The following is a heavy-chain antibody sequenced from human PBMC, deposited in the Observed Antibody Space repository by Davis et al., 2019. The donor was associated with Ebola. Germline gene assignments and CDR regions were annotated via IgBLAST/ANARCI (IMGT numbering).Heavy chain of an antibody. CDR2: ISWNSGSQ. Sequence: PGGSLRLSCAAAGLTFPAYAMHWVRHAPGQGLEWVSGISWNSGSQGYADSVRGRFTISRDNAKNALYLEMKSLRREDTALYYCVKDTYTTGWLNCFDHWGQGTLVTVSS. J-gene: IGHJ4*02. V-gene: IGHV3-9*01. D-gene: IGHD6-19*01. CDR3: VKDTYTTGWLNCFDH. CDR1: GLTFPAYA.